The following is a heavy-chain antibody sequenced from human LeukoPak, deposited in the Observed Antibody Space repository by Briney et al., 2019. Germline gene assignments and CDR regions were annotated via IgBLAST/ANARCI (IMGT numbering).Heavy chain of an antibody. CDR3: ARALHDYGDYPDY. V-gene: IGHV3-74*01. J-gene: IGHJ4*02. CDR1: GFTFSSYW. D-gene: IGHD4-17*01. Sequence: GGSLRLSCAASGFTFSSYWMHWVRQAPGKGLVWVSRINSDGGSTSYADSVKGRFTISRDNAKNTLYLQMNSLRAEDTALYYCARALHDYGDYPDYWGQGTLVTVSS. CDR2: INSDGGST.